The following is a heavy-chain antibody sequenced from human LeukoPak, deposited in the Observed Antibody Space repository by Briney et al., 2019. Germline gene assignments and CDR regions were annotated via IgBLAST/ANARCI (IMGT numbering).Heavy chain of an antibody. CDR3: ARASWVSDPDAVR. V-gene: IGHV3-23*01. CDR1: GISFRNYA. D-gene: IGHD3-10*01. CDR2: LGGNDET. Sequence: GGSLRLSCAASGISFRNYAMSWARQAPARGPEWVSSLGGNDETFYADSVKGRFTLSRDDSRNTVYLRLNNLRVEDTAIYYCARASWVSDPDAVRWGQGTQVTVSS. J-gene: IGHJ4*02.